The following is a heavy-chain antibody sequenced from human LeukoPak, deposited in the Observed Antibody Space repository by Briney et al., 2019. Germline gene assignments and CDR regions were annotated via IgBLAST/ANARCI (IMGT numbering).Heavy chain of an antibody. CDR3: ARRPSDSSGYYWGTGFDY. D-gene: IGHD3-22*01. CDR1: GFTFSNYG. V-gene: IGHV3-30*02. J-gene: IGHJ4*02. Sequence: PGGSLRLSWAASGFTFSNYGMDWVRQAPGKGLGWVAFIRYDGSNKYYADSVKGRFTISRDNSKNTLYLQINSLRAEDTAVYYCARRPSDSSGYYWGTGFDYWGQGTLVTVSS. CDR2: IRYDGSNK.